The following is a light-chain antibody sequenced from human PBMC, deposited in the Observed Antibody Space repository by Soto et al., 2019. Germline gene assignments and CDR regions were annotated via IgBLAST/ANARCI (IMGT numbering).Light chain of an antibody. Sequence: QSVLTQPPSASGTPGHRVTISCSGSNCNIGSNTVNWYQQLPGTAPKLLIYYDNLRPSGVPDRISGSKSGTSASLAISGLQSDDEADYYCAAWDDSLNGRVFGTGTKVTVL. CDR3: AAWDDSLNGRV. CDR2: YDN. J-gene: IGLJ1*01. CDR1: NCNIGSNT. V-gene: IGLV1-44*01.